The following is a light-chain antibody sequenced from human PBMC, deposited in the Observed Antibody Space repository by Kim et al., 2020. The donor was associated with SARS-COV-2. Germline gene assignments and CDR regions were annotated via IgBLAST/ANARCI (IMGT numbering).Light chain of an antibody. CDR1: SLRSYY. J-gene: IGLJ1*01. CDR3: NSQDSSGNHPDV. Sequence: SSELTQDPAVSVALGQTVRITCQGDSLRSYYASWYQQKPGQAPVLVIYGKNNRPSGIPDRFSGSSSGNTASLTITGAQAEDEADYYCNSQDSSGNHPDVF. CDR2: GKN. V-gene: IGLV3-19*01.